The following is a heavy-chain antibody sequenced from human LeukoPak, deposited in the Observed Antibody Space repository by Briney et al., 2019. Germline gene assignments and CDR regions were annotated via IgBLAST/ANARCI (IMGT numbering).Heavy chain of an antibody. Sequence: EASVKVSCKASGYSFSSYGISWVRQAPGQGLEWMGWISAYDGNTNYAQKLQGRVTMTTDKSTGTAYMELRSLRSDDTAVYYCARDRGWYYYDSSGYNFDYWGQGTLVTVSS. CDR1: GYSFSSYG. CDR2: ISAYDGNT. CDR3: ARDRGWYYYDSSGYNFDY. V-gene: IGHV1-18*01. D-gene: IGHD3-22*01. J-gene: IGHJ4*02.